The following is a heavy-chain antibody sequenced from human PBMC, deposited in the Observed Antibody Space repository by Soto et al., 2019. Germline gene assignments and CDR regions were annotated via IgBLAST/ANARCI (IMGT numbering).Heavy chain of an antibody. CDR3: ARDYYYDSSGYYWE. J-gene: IGHJ4*02. V-gene: IGHV1-18*01. CDR2: ISAYNGNT. D-gene: IGHD3-22*01. Sequence: ASVKVSCKASGYTFTSYGISWVRQAPGQGLEWMGWISAYNGNTNYAQKLQGRVTMTTDTSTSTAYMELRSLRSDDTAVYYCARDYYYDSSGYYWEWGQGTLVTVSS. CDR1: GYTFTSYG.